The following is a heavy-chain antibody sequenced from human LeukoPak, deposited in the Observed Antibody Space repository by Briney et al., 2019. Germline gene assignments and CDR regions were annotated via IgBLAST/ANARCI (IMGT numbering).Heavy chain of an antibody. CDR3: TTVALNYYDSSGYYYF. Sequence: PGGSLRLSCAASGFTFSSYGMNWVRQAPGKGLEWVGRIKSKTDGRTIDYAAPVKGRFTISRDDSKNTLYLQMNSLKTEDTAVYYCTTVALNYYDSSGYYYFWGQGILVTVSS. J-gene: IGHJ4*02. D-gene: IGHD3-22*01. CDR2: IKSKTDGRTI. V-gene: IGHV3-15*07. CDR1: GFTFSSYG.